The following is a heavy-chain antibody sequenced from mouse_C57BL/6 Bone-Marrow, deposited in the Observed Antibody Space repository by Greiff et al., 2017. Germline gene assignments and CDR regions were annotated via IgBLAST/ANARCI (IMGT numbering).Heavy chain of an antibody. Sequence: VQLQQSGAELVRPGASVKLSCTASGFNIKDDDMHWVKQRPEQGLEWIGWIDPENGDTEYASKFQGKATITADTSSNTAYLQLSRLKSEDTAVYCCTYSRAWFAYWGQGTLVTVSA. J-gene: IGHJ3*01. CDR3: TYSRAWFAY. V-gene: IGHV14-4*01. D-gene: IGHD2-12*01. CDR1: GFNIKDDD. CDR2: IDPENGDT.